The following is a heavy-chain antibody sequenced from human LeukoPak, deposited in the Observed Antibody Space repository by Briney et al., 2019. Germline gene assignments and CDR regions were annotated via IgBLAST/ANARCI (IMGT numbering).Heavy chain of an antibody. D-gene: IGHD6-19*01. V-gene: IGHV3-7*03. J-gene: IGHJ4*02. CDR2: IESDGSEK. Sequence: GGSLRLSCAASGFSFRSYWMSWVRQAPGKGLEWVANIESDGSEKNYADSVKGRFTISRDNAKNSLYLQMDSLRAEDTAVYYCAGGMGWVSDYWGQGTLVTVSS. CDR1: GFSFRSYW. CDR3: AGGMGWVSDY.